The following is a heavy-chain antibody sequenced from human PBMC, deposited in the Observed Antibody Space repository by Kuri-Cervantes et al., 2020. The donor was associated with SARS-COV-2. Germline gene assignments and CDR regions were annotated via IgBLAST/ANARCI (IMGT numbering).Heavy chain of an antibody. CDR2: ISSSSGYI. CDR3: ARGGRIQLWTFPDI. V-gene: IGHV3-21*01. Sequence: GGSLRLSCAASGFTFRSYSMNWVRQAPGKGLEWVSSISSSSGYIYYADSLKGRFTISRDNAKNTLYLQMNSLRAEDTAVYYCARGGRIQLWTFPDIWGQGTMVTVSS. CDR1: GFTFRSYS. J-gene: IGHJ3*02. D-gene: IGHD5-18*01.